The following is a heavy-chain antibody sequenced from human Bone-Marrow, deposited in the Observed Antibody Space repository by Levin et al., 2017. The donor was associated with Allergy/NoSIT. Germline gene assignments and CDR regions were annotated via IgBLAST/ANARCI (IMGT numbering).Heavy chain of an antibody. D-gene: IGHD3-22*01. Sequence: QSGGSLRLSCAASGFAFSRYGMHWVRQAPGKGLEWVAIIWYDGRTEYYEDSVKGRFTISRDNSKNTLYLEMNSLRAEDTAVYYCARDVAPVYESGGYYLGYWGQGTLVTVSS. CDR3: ARDVAPVYESGGYYLGY. CDR1: GFAFSRYG. CDR2: IWYDGRTE. J-gene: IGHJ4*02. V-gene: IGHV3-33*01.